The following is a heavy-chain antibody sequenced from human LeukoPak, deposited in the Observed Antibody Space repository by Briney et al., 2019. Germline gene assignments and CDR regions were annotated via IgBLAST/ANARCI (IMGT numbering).Heavy chain of an antibody. CDR2: IHHSGST. CDR3: AREAYSYNNWFDP. D-gene: IGHD5-18*01. CDR1: GGSISSGNYY. J-gene: IGHJ5*02. Sequence: PSETLSLTCTVSGGSISSGNYYWSWIRQHPGKGLEWIGYIHHSGSTYYNPSLKSRVTISVDTSKNQFSLKLSSVTAADTAVYYCAREAYSYNNWFDPWGQGTLVTVSS. V-gene: IGHV4-30-4*08.